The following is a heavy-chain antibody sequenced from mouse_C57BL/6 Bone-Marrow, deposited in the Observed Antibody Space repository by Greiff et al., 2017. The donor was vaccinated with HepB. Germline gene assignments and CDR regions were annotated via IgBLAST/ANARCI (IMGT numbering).Heavy chain of an antibody. CDR2: ISDGGSYT. Sequence: EVKVEESGGGLVKPGGSLKLSCAASGFTFSSYAMSWVRQTPEKRLEWVATISDGGSYTYYPDNVKGRFTISRDNAKNNLYLQMSHLKSEDTAMYYCGRFHYFDYWGQGTTLTVSS. J-gene: IGHJ2*01. V-gene: IGHV5-4*03. CDR3: GRFHYFDY. CDR1: GFTFSSYA.